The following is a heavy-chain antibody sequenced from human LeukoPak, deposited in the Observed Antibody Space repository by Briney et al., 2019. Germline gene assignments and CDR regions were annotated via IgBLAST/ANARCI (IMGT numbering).Heavy chain of an antibody. CDR1: GFTVSSNY. J-gene: IGHJ4*02. CDR3: AKDLLGYDSSGYYTNYFDY. V-gene: IGHV3-53*01. D-gene: IGHD3-22*01. Sequence: GGSLRLSCAASGFTVSSNYMSWVRQAPGKGLEWVSVIYSGGSTYYADSVKGRFTISRDNSKNTLYLQMNSLRAEDTAVYYCAKDLLGYDSSGYYTNYFDYWGQGTLVTVSS. CDR2: IYSGGST.